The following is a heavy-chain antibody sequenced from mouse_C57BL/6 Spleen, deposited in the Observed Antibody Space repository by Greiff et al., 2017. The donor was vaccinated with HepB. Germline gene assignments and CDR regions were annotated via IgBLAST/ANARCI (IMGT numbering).Heavy chain of an antibody. J-gene: IGHJ4*01. D-gene: IGHD5-5*01. CDR2: ISSGSSTI. Sequence: EVKLVESGGGLVKPGGSLKLSCAASGFTFSDYGMHWVRQAPEKGLEWVAYISSGSSTIYYADTVKGRFTISRDNAKNTLFLQMTSLRSEDTAMYYCARGGDYRDYYAMDYWGQGTSVTVSS. V-gene: IGHV5-17*01. CDR3: ARGGDYRDYYAMDY. CDR1: GFTFSDYG.